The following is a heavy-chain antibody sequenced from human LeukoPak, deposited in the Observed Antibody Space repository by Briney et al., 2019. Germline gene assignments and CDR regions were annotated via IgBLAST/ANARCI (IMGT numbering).Heavy chain of an antibody. CDR3: ARTYYDFWSGNWFDP. CDR1: GYTFTSYG. V-gene: IGHV1-18*01. CDR2: ISAYNGNT. Sequence: GASVKVSCKASGYTFTSYGISWVRQAPGQGLEWMGWISAYNGNTNYAQKLQGRVTMTTDTSTSTAYMELRSLRSDDTAVYYCARTYYDFWSGNWFDPWGQGTLVTVSS. D-gene: IGHD3-3*01. J-gene: IGHJ5*02.